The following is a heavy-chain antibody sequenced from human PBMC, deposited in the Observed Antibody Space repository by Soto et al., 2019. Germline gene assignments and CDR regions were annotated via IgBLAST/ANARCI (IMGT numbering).Heavy chain of an antibody. CDR1: GGSLGIYY. CDR3: ARDVAAAGNDGFDI. Sequence: QVQLQESGPGLVKPSETLSLTCAVSGGSLGIYYWSWIRQPAGKGLEWIGRIYPSGSTNHNTSLKSRVTMSVDTSKNQFSLKLSSVIAADTAVYYCARDVAAAGNDGFDIWGQGTMVTVSS. CDR2: IYPSGST. D-gene: IGHD6-13*01. J-gene: IGHJ3*02. V-gene: IGHV4-4*07.